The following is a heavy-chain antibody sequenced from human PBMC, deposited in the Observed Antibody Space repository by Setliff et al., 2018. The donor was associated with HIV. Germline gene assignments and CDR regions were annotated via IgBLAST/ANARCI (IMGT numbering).Heavy chain of an antibody. J-gene: IGHJ5*02. Sequence: ASETLSLTCTVSGGSISSGSYYWSWIRQPAGKGLEWIGHIYTSGSTNHNPSLKSRVTMSIDTSKNQFSLKLNSVTAADTAVYYCARLFGGDWINRDLDTWGQGTLVTVSS. CDR2: IYTSGST. CDR3: ARLFGGDWINRDLDT. V-gene: IGHV4-61*09. D-gene: IGHD2-21*02. CDR1: GGSISSGSYY.